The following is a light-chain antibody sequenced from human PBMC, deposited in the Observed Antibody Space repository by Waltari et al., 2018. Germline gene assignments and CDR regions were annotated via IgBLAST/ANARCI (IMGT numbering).Light chain of an antibody. J-gene: IGKJ5*01. CDR3: QQYNRWPPIT. V-gene: IGKV3-15*01. CDR1: QSVASN. CDR2: EAS. Sequence: EVVMTQSPATLSLFPGERVTLSCRARQSVASNLAWYQQKTGQAPRLLIYEASTRATGISARFRGSGSGTEFTLTISSLQSEDSAVYYCQQYNRWPPITFGQGTRLEIK.